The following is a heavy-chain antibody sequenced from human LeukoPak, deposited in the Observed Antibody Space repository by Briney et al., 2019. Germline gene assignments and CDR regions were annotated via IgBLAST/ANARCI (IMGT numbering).Heavy chain of an antibody. CDR2: IHYSGST. V-gene: IGHV4-31*03. D-gene: IGHD2-15*01. CDR1: GGSISSGDYY. Sequence: SETLSLTCTVSGGSISSGDYYWSWIRQHPGKGLEWIGYIHYSGSTYYNPSLKSRVAISVDTSKKQFSLKLSSVAAADTAVYYCARVGVAAKSSRYFDYWGQGTLVTVSS. CDR3: ARVGVAAKSSRYFDY. J-gene: IGHJ4*02.